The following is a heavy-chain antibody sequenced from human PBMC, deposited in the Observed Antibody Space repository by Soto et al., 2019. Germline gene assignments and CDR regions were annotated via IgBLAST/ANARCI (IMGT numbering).Heavy chain of an antibody. Sequence: GGSLRLSCAASGFTFSDYYMSWIRQAPGKGLEWVSYISSSGSTIYYADSVKGRFTISRDNAKNSLYLQMNSLRAEDTALYYCAKAGFWSGYYSLVDYWGQGTLVTVSS. CDR2: ISSSGSTI. V-gene: IGHV3-11*01. J-gene: IGHJ4*02. CDR3: AKAGFWSGYYSLVDY. CDR1: GFTFSDYY. D-gene: IGHD3-3*01.